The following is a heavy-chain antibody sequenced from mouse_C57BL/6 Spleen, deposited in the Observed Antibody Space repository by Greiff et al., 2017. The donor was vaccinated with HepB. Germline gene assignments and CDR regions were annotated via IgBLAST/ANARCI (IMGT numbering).Heavy chain of an antibody. D-gene: IGHD3-3*01. V-gene: IGHV1-64*01. CDR1: GYTFTSYW. Sequence: QVHVKQPGAELVKPGASVKLSCKASGYTFTSYWMHWVKQRPGQGLEWIGMIHPNSGSTNYNEKFKSKATLTVDKSSSTAYMQLSSLTSEDSAVYYCARLAGGNYLDYWGQGTTLTVSS. CDR2: IHPNSGST. J-gene: IGHJ2*01. CDR3: ARLAGGNYLDY.